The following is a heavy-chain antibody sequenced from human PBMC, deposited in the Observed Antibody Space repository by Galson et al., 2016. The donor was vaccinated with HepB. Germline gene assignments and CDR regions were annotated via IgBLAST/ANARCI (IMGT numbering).Heavy chain of an antibody. Sequence: SVKVSCKASGYRFIGNYIHWVRLAPGPGLEWMGWINPNTGDTKIAQKFQGWVTMTRDTSMNTAYMQLSSLKFDDTAIYYCARDRRVGIASRRGKPYIYNGLDVWGQGTSVAVS. D-gene: IGHD4-23*01. CDR3: ARDRRVGIASRRGKPYIYNGLDV. CDR2: INPNTGDT. J-gene: IGHJ6*02. CDR1: GYRFIGNY. V-gene: IGHV1-2*04.